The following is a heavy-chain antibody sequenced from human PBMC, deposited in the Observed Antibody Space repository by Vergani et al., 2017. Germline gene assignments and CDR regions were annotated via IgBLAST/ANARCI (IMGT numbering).Heavy chain of an antibody. CDR2: IYTSGST. CDR1: GGSISSGSYY. J-gene: IGHJ6*03. D-gene: IGHD2-2*01. V-gene: IGHV4-61*02. Sequence: QVQLQESGPGLVKPSQTLSLTCTVSGGSISSGSYYWSWIRQPAGKGLEWIGRIYTSGSTNYNPSLKSRVTISVDTSKNQFSLKLSSVTAADTAVYYCARVEGAVPAAIRMDYYYYYMDVWGKGTTVTVSS. CDR3: ARVEGAVPAAIRMDYYYYYMDV.